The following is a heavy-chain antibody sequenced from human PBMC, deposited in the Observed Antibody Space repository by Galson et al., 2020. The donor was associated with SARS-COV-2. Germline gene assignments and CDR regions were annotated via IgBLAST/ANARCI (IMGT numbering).Heavy chain of an antibody. V-gene: IGHV3-7*01. Sequence: GESLKTSCAASGFTFNSYWMSWVRQAPGKGQEWVANIKQDGSEKYYVDSVKGRFTISRDNAKNSLYLQMNRLRAEDTAVYYCARDRPRYDYGSSVYFNYWGQGTLVTVSS. CDR3: ARDRPRYDYGSSVYFNY. D-gene: IGHD3-22*01. CDR1: GFTFNSYW. CDR2: IKQDGSEK. J-gene: IGHJ4*02.